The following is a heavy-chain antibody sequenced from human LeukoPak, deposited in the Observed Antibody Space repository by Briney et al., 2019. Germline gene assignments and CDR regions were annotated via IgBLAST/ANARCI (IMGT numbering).Heavy chain of an antibody. CDR3: ARVKVAGTYYYYYYMDV. CDR1: GFTVSSNY. Sequence: PGGSLRLSCAASGFTVSSNYMSWVRQAPGKGLEWVSVIYSGGSTYYADSVKGRFTISRDNSKNTLYLQMNSLRAEDTAVYYCARVKVAGTYYYYYYMDVWGKGTTVTVSS. J-gene: IGHJ6*03. V-gene: IGHV3-53*01. CDR2: IYSGGST. D-gene: IGHD6-19*01.